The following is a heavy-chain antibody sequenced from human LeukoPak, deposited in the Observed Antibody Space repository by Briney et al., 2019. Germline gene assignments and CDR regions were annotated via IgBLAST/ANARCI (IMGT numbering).Heavy chain of an antibody. D-gene: IGHD3-3*01. Sequence: ASVKVSCTASGGTFSSYAISWVRQAPGQGLAWMGRIIPILGIANYAQKFQGRVTITADKSTSTAYMELSSLRSEDTAVYYCARGFGITIFGSDYYGMDVWGQGTTVTVSS. V-gene: IGHV1-69*04. CDR3: ARGFGITIFGSDYYGMDV. J-gene: IGHJ6*02. CDR1: GGTFSSYA. CDR2: IIPILGIA.